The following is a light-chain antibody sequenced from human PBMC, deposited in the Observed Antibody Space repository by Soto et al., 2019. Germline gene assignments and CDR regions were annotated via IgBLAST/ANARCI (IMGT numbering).Light chain of an antibody. J-gene: IGKJ1*01. CDR1: QTIYSN. V-gene: IGKV3-15*01. CDR2: RAS. CDR3: QQYQNLWT. Sequence: IMMTQSPATLSVSLGERATLSCRAGQTIYSNVAWYQQRPGQAPRPLIYRASTRATGVPARFSGSGSGTEFTLTISSLQSEDFAIYYCQQYQNLWTFGQGTKVDIK.